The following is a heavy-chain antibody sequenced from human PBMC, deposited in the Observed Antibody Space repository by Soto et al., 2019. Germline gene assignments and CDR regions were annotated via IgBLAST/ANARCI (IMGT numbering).Heavy chain of an antibody. CDR3: ATESIRVRAVAGTEFDY. CDR2: FDPEDGET. V-gene: IGHV1-24*01. J-gene: IGHJ4*02. CDR1: GYTLTELS. Sequence: ASVKVSCKVSGYTLTELSMHWVRQAPGKGLEWMGGFDPEDGETIYAQKFQGRVTMTEDTSTDTAYMELSSLRSEDTAVYYCATESIRVRAVAGTEFDYWGQGTLVTVSS. D-gene: IGHD6-19*01.